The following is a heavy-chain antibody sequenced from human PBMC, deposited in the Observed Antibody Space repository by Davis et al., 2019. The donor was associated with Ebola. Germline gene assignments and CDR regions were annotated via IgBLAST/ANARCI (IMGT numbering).Heavy chain of an antibody. Sequence: PSETLSLICTVSGGSISSSSYYWGWIRQPPGKGLEWIGSIYYSGSTYYNPSLKSRVTISVDTSKNQFSLKLSSVTAADTAVYYCAAHRDAFDYWGQGTLVTVSS. CDR3: AAHRDAFDY. D-gene: IGHD3-10*01. CDR1: GGSISSSSYY. V-gene: IGHV4-39*01. CDR2: IYYSGST. J-gene: IGHJ4*02.